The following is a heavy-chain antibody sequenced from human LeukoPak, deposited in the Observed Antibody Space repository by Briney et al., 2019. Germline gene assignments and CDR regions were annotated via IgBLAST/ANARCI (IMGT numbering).Heavy chain of an antibody. CDR3: ARRFLNSHPIYYYMDV. Sequence: GASVKVSCKASGYNFLNYVISWVRQAPGQGLEWMGWISGKTGNINYAQKFQARATMTRDTSTSKAYMELRSLRSDDTAVYFCARRFLNSHPIYYYMDVWAKGTTVIVSS. CDR2: ISGKTGNI. CDR1: GYNFLNYV. V-gene: IGHV1-18*01. D-gene: IGHD2-21*01. J-gene: IGHJ6*03.